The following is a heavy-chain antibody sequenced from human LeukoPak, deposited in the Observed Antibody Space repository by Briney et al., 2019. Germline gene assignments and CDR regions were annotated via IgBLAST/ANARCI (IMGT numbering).Heavy chain of an antibody. D-gene: IGHD6-25*01. V-gene: IGHV3-7*01. CDR2: INQDGSEK. J-gene: IGHJ5*02. Sequence: GGALRLSCAASGFTFSSYWMSWVRQAPGKGLEGVAHINQDGSEKYYVDSVKGRFTIYRDNAKNSLYLQMNSLRAEDTAVYYCARSAWFDPWGQGTLVTVSS. CDR1: GFTFSSYW. CDR3: ARSAWFDP.